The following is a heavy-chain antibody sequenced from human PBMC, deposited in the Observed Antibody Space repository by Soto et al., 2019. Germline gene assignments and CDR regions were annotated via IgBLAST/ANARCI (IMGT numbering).Heavy chain of an antibody. J-gene: IGHJ6*03. V-gene: IGHV3-64*01. CDR2: ISSNGGST. Sequence: EVQLVESGGGLVQPGGSLRLSCAASGFTFSSYAMHWVRQAPGKGLEYVSAISSNGGSTYYANSVKGRFTISRDNSKNTLYLQMGSLRDEDMAVYYCARDNRGDLTGRGYYYYYYMDVWGKGTTVTVSS. CDR1: GFTFSSYA. D-gene: IGHD1-20*01. CDR3: ARDNRGDLTGRGYYYYYYMDV.